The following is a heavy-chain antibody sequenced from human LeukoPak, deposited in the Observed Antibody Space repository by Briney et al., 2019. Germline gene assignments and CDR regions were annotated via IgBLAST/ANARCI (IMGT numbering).Heavy chain of an antibody. CDR2: MNPNSGNT. CDR3: ARRRYGSGIHLYY. J-gene: IGHJ4*02. V-gene: IGHV1-8*03. Sequence: ASVKVSCKASGYTITSYDINRVRQTTGQGLEWMGWMNPNSGNTGYAQKFQGRVTITGNTSITTAYMELSSLRSEDTAVYYCARRRYGSGIHLYYWGQGTLVTVSS. CDR1: GYTITSYD. D-gene: IGHD3-10*01.